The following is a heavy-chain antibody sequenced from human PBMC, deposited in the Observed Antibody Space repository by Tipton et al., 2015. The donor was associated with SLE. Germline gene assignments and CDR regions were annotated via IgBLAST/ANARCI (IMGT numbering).Heavy chain of an antibody. CDR2: INPSGGST. D-gene: IGHD7-27*01. Sequence: QSGTEVKKPGASVKVSCKASGYTFTSYYMHWVRQAPGQGLEWRGIINPSGGSTSYAQRFQGRVTMTRDTSTSTVYMELSSLRSEDTAVYYCARAANWGYFDYWGQGTLVTVSS. V-gene: IGHV1-46*01. CDR3: ARAANWGYFDY. J-gene: IGHJ4*02. CDR1: GYTFTSYY.